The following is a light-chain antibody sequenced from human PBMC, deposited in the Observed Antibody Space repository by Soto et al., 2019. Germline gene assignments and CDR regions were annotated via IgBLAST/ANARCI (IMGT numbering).Light chain of an antibody. CDR2: DAS. CDR3: QQRSNWPT. CDR1: QSVSSY. V-gene: IGKV3-11*01. J-gene: IGKJ3*01. Sequence: EIVLTQSPATLSLSPGERATLSCRASQSVSSYFAWYQQNPGQPPMLLIYDASNRATGIPARFSGSGSGTDFTLTISRLEPEDFAVYYCQQRSNWPTFGPGTKVDIK.